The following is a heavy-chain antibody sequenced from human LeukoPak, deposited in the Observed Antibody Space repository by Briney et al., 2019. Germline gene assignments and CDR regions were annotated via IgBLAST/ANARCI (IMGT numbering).Heavy chain of an antibody. D-gene: IGHD1-26*01. V-gene: IGHV4-30-2*01. CDR3: TRWEPQERYFDT. J-gene: IGHJ4*02. Sequence: SETLSLTCTVSGGSISSDGYYWSWIRQPPGKGPEWIGHIQHTGGTHYNSSLKSRVTISADRSKNQFSLMLNSVTAADTAVYYCTRWEPQERYFDTWGQGTLVTVSS. CDR2: IQHTGGT. CDR1: GGSISSDGYY.